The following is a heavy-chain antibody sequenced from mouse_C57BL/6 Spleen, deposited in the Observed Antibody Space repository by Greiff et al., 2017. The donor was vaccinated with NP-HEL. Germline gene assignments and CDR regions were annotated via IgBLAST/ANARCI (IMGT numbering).Heavy chain of an antibody. CDR2: IDPSDSYT. CDR3: ARRGDYDPFAY. Sequence: QVQLQQPGAELVKPGASVKLSCKASGYTFTSYWMQWVKQRPGQGLEWIGEIDPSDSYTNYNQKFKGKATLTVDTSSSTAYMQLSSLTSEVSAVYYCARRGDYDPFAYWGQGTLVTVSA. CDR1: GYTFTSYW. J-gene: IGHJ3*01. D-gene: IGHD2-4*01. V-gene: IGHV1-50*01.